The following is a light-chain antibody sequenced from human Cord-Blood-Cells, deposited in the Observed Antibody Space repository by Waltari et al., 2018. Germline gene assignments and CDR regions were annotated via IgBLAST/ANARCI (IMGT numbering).Light chain of an antibody. J-gene: IGKJ3*01. CDR3: QQRSNWPT. CDR2: DAS. Sequence: DIVLTQSPATLSLSPGDRATLSCRASQSVSSYLAWYQQKPGQAPRLLIYDASNRATVTPARCSGSASGTDFTLTISSLEPEDFAVYYCQQRSNWPTFGPGTKVDIK. V-gene: IGKV3-11*01. CDR1: QSVSSY.